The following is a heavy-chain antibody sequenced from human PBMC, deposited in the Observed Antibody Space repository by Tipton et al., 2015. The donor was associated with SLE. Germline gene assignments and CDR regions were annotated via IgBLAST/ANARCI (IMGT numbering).Heavy chain of an antibody. D-gene: IGHD3-10*01. V-gene: IGHV4-59*01. CDR3: ARQLADYYGPGGKTWFDP. CDR1: GGSISSYY. Sequence: TLSLTCTVSGGSISSYYWSWIRQPPGKGLEWIGYIYYSGSTNYNPSLKSRVTTSVDTSKNQFSLKLTSVTAADTAVYYCARQLADYYGPGGKTWFDPWGQGSLVTVSS. CDR2: IYYSGST. J-gene: IGHJ5*02.